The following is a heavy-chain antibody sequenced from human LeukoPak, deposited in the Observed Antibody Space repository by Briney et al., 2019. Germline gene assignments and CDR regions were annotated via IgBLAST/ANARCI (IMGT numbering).Heavy chain of an antibody. J-gene: IGHJ4*02. D-gene: IGHD2-21*02. CDR3: ARDQGDSLRSRVVY. CDR2: IYSGGST. CDR1: GFTVTSNY. V-gene: IGHV3-53*01. Sequence: GGSLRLSCAASGFTVTSNYMSWVRQAPGKGLEWVSVIYSGGSTYYADSVKGRFTISSDNSKNTMYLQMNSLGAEDTALYYCARDQGDSLRSRVVYWGQGTLVTVSS.